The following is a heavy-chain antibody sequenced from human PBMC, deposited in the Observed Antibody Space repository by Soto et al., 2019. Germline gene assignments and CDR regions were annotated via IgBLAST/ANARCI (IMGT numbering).Heavy chain of an antibody. J-gene: IGHJ1*01. Sequence: EVQLMESGGGLVQPGGSLRLSCAASGFLVHHIFMTWVRQAPGKGMEWLSTISSDDNTYYADSVKGSVTISRDSSKNTLYLQMNSLRAEDTAVYHCARDILGGSYDFSHGGQGTLVTVSS. CDR1: GFLVHHIF. V-gene: IGHV3-66*01. CDR3: ARDILGGSYDFSH. D-gene: IGHD3-3*01. CDR2: ISSDDNT.